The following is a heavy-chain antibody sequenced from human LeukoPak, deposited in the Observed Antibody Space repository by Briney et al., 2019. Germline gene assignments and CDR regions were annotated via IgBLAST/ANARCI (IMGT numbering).Heavy chain of an antibody. J-gene: IGHJ4*02. CDR2: ISSSSSYI. CDR1: GFTFSSYS. Sequence: PGGSLRLSCATSGFTFSSYSMNWVRQAPGKGLEWVSSISSSSSYIYYADSVKGRFTISRDNAKNSLYLQMNSLRAEDTAVYYCARGGRGLPDSWGQGTLVTVSS. V-gene: IGHV3-21*01. CDR3: ARGGRGLPDS. D-gene: IGHD5-18*01.